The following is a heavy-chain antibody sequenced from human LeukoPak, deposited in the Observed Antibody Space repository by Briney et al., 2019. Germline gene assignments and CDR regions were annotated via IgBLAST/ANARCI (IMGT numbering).Heavy chain of an antibody. CDR3: ARDPIRKNIVVPGFDI. V-gene: IGHV1-18*04. D-gene: IGHD2-2*01. CDR1: GYTFTSYG. J-gene: IGHJ3*02. Sequence: ASVKVSCKASGYTFTSYGISWVRQAPGQGLEWMGWISAYNGNTNYAQKVQGRVTMTTGTSTSTAYMELRSLRSGDTAVYYCARDPIRKNIVVPGFDIWGQGTMVTVSS. CDR2: ISAYNGNT.